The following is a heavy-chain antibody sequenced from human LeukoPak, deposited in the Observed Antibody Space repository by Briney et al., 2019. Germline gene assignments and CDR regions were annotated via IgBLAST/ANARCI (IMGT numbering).Heavy chain of an antibody. CDR1: GFTFSSYT. V-gene: IGHV3-21*04. J-gene: IGHJ4*02. CDR2: ISSSSRYI. CDR3: ARDSSSGWYHDY. D-gene: IGHD6-19*01. Sequence: PGGSLRLSCSASGFTFSSYTMAWVRQAPGTGLEWVSSISSSSRYIYYADSVKGRFTLSRDNSKNTLYLQMNSLRAEDTAVYYCARDSSSGWYHDYWGQGTLVTVSS.